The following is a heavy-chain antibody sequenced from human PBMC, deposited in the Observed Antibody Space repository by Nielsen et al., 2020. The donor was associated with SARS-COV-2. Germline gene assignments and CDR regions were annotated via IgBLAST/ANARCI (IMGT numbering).Heavy chain of an antibody. CDR2: INGYNGNT. J-gene: IGHJ5*02. CDR1: GYMFTSYG. CDR3: ARDGDKAWGIFDP. V-gene: IGHV1-18*01. D-gene: IGHD3-16*01. Sequence: ASVKVSCKASGYMFTSYGVSWVRQAPGQGLEWMGWINGYNGNTNYAQNFQGRVTMTTDTSTTTAYMELRNLRSDDTAVYYCARDGDKAWGIFDPWGQGTLVTVSS.